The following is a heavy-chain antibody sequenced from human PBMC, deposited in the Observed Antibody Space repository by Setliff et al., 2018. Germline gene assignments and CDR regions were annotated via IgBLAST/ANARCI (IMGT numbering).Heavy chain of an antibody. D-gene: IGHD3-10*01. CDR2: INPNSGGT. Sequence: ASVKVSCKTSGYTFTTYYIYWVRQAPGQGLEWMGRINPNSGGTNYAQKFEGRVTMTTDTSITTAYMGLTRLTSDDTAVYYCARTAYYGSGTFPYYYYYYLDVWGKGITVTVSS. CDR3: ARTAYYGSGTFPYYYYYYLDV. V-gene: IGHV1-2*06. J-gene: IGHJ6*03. CDR1: GYTFTTYY.